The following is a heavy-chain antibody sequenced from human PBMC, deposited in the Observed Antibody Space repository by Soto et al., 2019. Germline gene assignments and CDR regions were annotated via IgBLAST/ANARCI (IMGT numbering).Heavy chain of an antibody. CDR2: VYHSATT. V-gene: IGHV4-59*12. CDR1: TGSISTYY. CDR3: ARVLGNDAFDI. J-gene: IGHJ3*02. Sequence: SETLSLTCTVSTGSISTYYWSWIRQPPGKGPEWIGYVYHSATTNYNPSLKSRVTISLDKSKNQFSLKLSSVTTADTALYYCARVLGNDAFDIWGQGTMVTVSS. D-gene: IGHD7-27*01.